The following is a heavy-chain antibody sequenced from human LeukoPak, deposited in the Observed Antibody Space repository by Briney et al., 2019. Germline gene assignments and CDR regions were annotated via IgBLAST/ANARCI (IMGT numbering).Heavy chain of an antibody. V-gene: IGHV3-9*01. CDR1: GFTFDDYA. J-gene: IGHJ4*02. D-gene: IGHD5-12*01. CDR2: ISWNSGSI. Sequence: GGSLRLSCAASGFTFDDYAMHWVRQAPGKGLEWVSGISWNSGSIGYADSVKGRFTISRDNAKNSLYLQMNSLRAEDTALYYCAKDKRGYSGYDSDFDYWGQGTLVTVSS. CDR3: AKDKRGYSGYDSDFDY.